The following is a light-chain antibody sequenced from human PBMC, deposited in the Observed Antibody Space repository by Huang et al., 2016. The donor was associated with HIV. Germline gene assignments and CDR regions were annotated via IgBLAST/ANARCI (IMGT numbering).Light chain of an antibody. Sequence: DIQMTQSPSSLSASVGDRVTITCRASQSISSYLNWYQQKPGKAPKLLIYAASSMQSGVPTRFSGSGSGTDVTLLISSLQPEDFAAYYCQQRNSNPVWTFGQGTKVEIK. V-gene: IGKV1-39*01. CDR2: AAS. CDR1: QSISSY. CDR3: QQRNSNPVWT. J-gene: IGKJ1*01.